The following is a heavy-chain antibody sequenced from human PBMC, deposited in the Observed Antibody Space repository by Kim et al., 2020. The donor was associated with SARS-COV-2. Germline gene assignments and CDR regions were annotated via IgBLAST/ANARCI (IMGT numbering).Heavy chain of an antibody. CDR3: ATDYYDSSGYPLGYYGMDV. J-gene: IGHJ6*02. V-gene: IGHV4-34*01. CDR1: GGSFSGYY. D-gene: IGHD3-22*01. CDR2: INHSGST. Sequence: SETLSLTCAVYGGSFSGYYWSWIRQPPRKGLEWIGEINHSGSTNYNPSLKSRVTISVDTSKNQFSLKLSSVTAADTAVYYCATDYYDSSGYPLGYYGMDVWGQGTTVTGSS.